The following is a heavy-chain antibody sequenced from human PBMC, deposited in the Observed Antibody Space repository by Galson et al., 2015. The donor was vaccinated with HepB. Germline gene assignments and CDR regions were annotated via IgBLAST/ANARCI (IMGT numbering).Heavy chain of an antibody. CDR2: ISSDGSKN. J-gene: IGHJ5*01. CDR1: GFTFRTYT. V-gene: IGHV3-30*04. CDR3: ARAENCGGGECWLVDS. D-gene: IGHD2-21*01. Sequence: SLRLSYAASGFTFRTYTFHWFRQAPGKGLEWVALISSDGSKNNYADSARGRFTITRDNSWNTVYLQMSSLRPEDTAVYYCARAENCGGGECWLVDSWGLGTLVTVSS.